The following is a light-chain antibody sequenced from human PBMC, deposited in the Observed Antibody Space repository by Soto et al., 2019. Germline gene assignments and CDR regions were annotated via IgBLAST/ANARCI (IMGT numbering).Light chain of an antibody. CDR2: GAS. V-gene: IGKV3-15*01. CDR1: QSVSSN. Sequence: EIVMTQSPATLSVSPGERATLSCRASQSVSSNLAWYQQKPGQAPRLLIYGASTRATGIPARFSGSGSETEFTLTISRLQSEDFAVYYCQHYNNWPRTFGQGTKVEIK. CDR3: QHYNNWPRT. J-gene: IGKJ1*01.